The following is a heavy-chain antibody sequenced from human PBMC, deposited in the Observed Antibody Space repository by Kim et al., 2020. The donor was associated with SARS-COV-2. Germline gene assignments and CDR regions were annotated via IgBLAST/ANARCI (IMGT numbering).Heavy chain of an antibody. CDR3: VRDSGPGHQGFE. V-gene: IGHV3-74*01. D-gene: IGHD2-2*01. CDR2: T. Sequence: TLYADSVKGRFTISRDNGKNVVPLQMNSLMSEDTAIYYCVRDSGPGHQGFEWGQGTLVTVSP. J-gene: IGHJ4*02.